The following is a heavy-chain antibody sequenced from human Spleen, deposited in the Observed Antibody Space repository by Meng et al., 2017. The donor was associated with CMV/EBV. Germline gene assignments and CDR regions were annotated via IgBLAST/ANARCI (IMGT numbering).Heavy chain of an antibody. CDR2: IIPIFGTA. D-gene: IGHD2-2*02. V-gene: IGHV1-69*05. CDR1: FSSYA. Sequence: FSSYAISWVRQAPGQGLEWMGGIIPIFGTANYAQKFQGRVTITTDESTSTAYMELSSLRSEDTAVYYCARAFVGYCSSTSCYTGLGFDYWGQGTLVTVS. CDR3: ARAFVGYCSSTSCYTGLGFDY. J-gene: IGHJ4*02.